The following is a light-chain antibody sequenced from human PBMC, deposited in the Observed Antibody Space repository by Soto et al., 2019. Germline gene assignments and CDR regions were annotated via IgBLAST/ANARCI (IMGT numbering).Light chain of an antibody. J-gene: IGKJ1*01. V-gene: IGKV1-5*01. CDR1: QSISSL. CDR3: QQSYNSPQT. CDR2: DVS. Sequence: DIQMTQSPTTLSASVGDRVTITCRASQSISSLLAWYQQKPGKAPKLLIYDVSSLQSAVPSRFSGSGSGTEFTLTISSLQPDDFATYSCQQSYNSPQTFGQGTKVDIK.